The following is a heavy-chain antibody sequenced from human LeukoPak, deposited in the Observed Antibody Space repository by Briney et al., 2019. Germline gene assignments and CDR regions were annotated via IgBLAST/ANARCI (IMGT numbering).Heavy chain of an antibody. D-gene: IGHD3-10*01. CDR1: GGTFSSYA. J-gene: IGHJ6*04. CDR2: IIPIFGTA. Sequence: SVKVSCKASGGTFSSYAISWVRRAPGQGLEWMGGIIPIFGTANYAQKFQGRVTITADKSTSTAYMELSSLRSEDTAVYYCARGLLWFGELPYYYYGMDVWGKGTTVTVSS. CDR3: ARGLLWFGELPYYYYGMDV. V-gene: IGHV1-69*06.